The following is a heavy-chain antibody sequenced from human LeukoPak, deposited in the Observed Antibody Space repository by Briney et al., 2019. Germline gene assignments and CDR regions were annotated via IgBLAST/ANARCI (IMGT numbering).Heavy chain of an antibody. D-gene: IGHD3-22*01. CDR3: ARGRPYYYDSSRFPDVG. CDR2: IYYSGST. V-gene: IGHV4-59*01. Sequence: SETLSLTCTRSGGSISSYNWSWIRQPAGKGLEWIEYIYYSGSTNYNPSLKSRVTISVDTSKNQFSLKLSSVTAADTAVYYCARGRPYYYDSSRFPDVGWGQGTLVTVSS. CDR1: GGSISSYN. J-gene: IGHJ4*02.